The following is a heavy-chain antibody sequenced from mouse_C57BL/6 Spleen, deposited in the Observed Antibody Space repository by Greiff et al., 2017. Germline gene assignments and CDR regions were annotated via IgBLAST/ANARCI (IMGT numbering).Heavy chain of an antibody. CDR2: ILPGSGST. J-gene: IGHJ4*01. CDR3: ARSGPDGYYLYYNAMDY. CDR1: GYSFTGYW. D-gene: IGHD2-3*01. V-gene: IGHV1-9*01. Sequence: VQLQQSGAELMKPGASVKLSCKATGYSFTGYWIEWVKQRPGHGLEWIGEILPGSGSTNYNEKFKGKATFTADTSANTANMQLISLTTEDSAIYYCARSGPDGYYLYYNAMDYWGQGTSVTVSS.